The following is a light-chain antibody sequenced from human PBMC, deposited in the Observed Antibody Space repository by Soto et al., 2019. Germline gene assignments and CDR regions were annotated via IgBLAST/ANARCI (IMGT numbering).Light chain of an antibody. Sequence: QSALTQPASVSGSPGQSITISCTGTSSDIGGYNYVSWYQQHPGKAPKLILYDVTHRPSGVSNRFSGSKSGNTASLTISGLQAEDEADYYCSSYTRSTRGVIFGGGTKLTVL. CDR1: SSDIGGYNY. V-gene: IGLV2-14*03. CDR3: SSYTRSTRGVI. CDR2: DVT. J-gene: IGLJ2*01.